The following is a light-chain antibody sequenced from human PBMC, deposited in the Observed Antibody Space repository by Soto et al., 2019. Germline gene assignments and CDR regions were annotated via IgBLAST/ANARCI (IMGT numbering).Light chain of an antibody. J-gene: IGLJ2*01. V-gene: IGLV1-47*02. CDR2: SNN. Sequence: VLTQPPSASGTPRQRVLISCSGSSSNIGGTNYAYWYQQLPGAAPKLLMHSNNLRPSGVPERISGSKSGTSASLAISGLRSEDEAVYYCASWDDRLGAVIFGGGTKVTVL. CDR1: SSNIGGTNY. CDR3: ASWDDRLGAVI.